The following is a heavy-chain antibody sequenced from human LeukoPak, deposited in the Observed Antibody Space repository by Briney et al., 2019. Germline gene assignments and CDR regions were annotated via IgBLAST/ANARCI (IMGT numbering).Heavy chain of an antibody. CDR3: ARVDSSSWKDPFFDY. V-gene: IGHV4-39*07. CDR1: GGSISSSGYY. J-gene: IGHJ4*02. CDR2: VFYSVST. D-gene: IGHD6-13*01. Sequence: SETLSLTCIVSGGSISSSGYYWGWIRQPPGKGLEWIGSVFYSVSTYYNPSLKSRVIISVDTSKNLFSLKLSSVTAADTAVYYCARVDSSSWKDPFFDYWGQGTLVTVSS.